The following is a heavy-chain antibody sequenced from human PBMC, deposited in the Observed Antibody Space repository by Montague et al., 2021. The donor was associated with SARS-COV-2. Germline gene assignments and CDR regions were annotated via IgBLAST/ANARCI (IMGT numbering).Heavy chain of an antibody. D-gene: IGHD3-10*01. CDR2: IYYSGST. CDR1: GGSISSYY. Sequence: SETLSLTCTVSGGSISSYYWSWIRQPPGKGLEWIGYIYYSGSTNXNPSLKSRVTISVDTSKNQFSLKLSSVTAADTAVYYCARGRRILLWFGELFPGGDYYGMDVGGQGTTVTVSS. J-gene: IGHJ6*02. V-gene: IGHV4-59*12. CDR3: ARGRRILLWFGELFPGGDYYGMDV.